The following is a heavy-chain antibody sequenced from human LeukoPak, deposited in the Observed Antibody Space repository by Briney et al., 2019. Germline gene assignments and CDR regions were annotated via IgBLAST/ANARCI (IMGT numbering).Heavy chain of an antibody. CDR1: GFTFSSYA. CDR2: ISYDGSNK. J-gene: IGHJ5*02. CDR3: AKLVPS. V-gene: IGHV3-30-3*02. Sequence: PGGSLRLSCAASGFTFSSYAMHWVRQAPGKGLEWVAVISYDGSNKYYADSVKGRFTISRDNSKNTLYLQMNSLRAEDTAVYYCAKLVPSWGQGTLVTVSS. D-gene: IGHD6-13*01.